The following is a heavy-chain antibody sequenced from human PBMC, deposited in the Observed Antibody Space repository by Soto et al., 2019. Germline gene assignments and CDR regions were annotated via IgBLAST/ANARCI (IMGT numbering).Heavy chain of an antibody. D-gene: IGHD3-9*01. J-gene: IGHJ3*02. CDR2: ISHDGRNK. CDR3: VKEEYHDLLTGSKGDGFDI. CDR1: GFTFRGFG. Sequence: GGSLRLSCAASGFTFRGFGIHWVRQALGKGLEWVAVISHDGRNKYYADSVKGRFTISRDNAKNSLSLQMNSLRAEDTAVYYYVKEEYHDLLTGSKGDGFDIWGQGTMVTVSS. V-gene: IGHV3-30*18.